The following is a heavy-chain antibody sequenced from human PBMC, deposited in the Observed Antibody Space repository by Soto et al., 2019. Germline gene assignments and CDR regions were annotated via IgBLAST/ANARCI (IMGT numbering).Heavy chain of an antibody. J-gene: IGHJ6*02. Sequence: GGSLGLSCSASGFPFSTYGMNWVRPAPGKGLEWMALIWYDGSSKYYADSVKGRFTISRDNSKNTLYLQVNSLRAEDTAVYYCARGNIVVVPAARGSYGMDVGGQGTTVTVS. CDR1: GFPFSTYG. CDR3: ARGNIVVVPAARGSYGMDV. V-gene: IGHV3-30*02. CDR2: IWYDGSSK. D-gene: IGHD2-2*01.